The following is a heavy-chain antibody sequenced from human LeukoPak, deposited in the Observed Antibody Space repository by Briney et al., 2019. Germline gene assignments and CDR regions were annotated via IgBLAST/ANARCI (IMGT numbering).Heavy chain of an antibody. D-gene: IGHD2-2*01. V-gene: IGHV4-61*02. CDR1: GGSISSGSYY. CDR2: IYTSGST. CDR3: ARDRCSSTSCLWPDP. J-gene: IGHJ5*02. Sequence: SETLSLTCTVSGGSISSGSYYWSWIRQPAGKGLEWIGRIYTSGSTNYNPSLRSRVTISVDTSKNQFSLKLSSVTAADTAVYYCARDRCSSTSCLWPDPWGQGTLVTVSS.